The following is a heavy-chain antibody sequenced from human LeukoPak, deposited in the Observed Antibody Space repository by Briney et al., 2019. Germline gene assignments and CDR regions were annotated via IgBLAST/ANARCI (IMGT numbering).Heavy chain of an antibody. CDR2: INTDGSST. J-gene: IGHJ5*02. Sequence: PGGSLRLSCVASGFSFSDYWMHWVRQVPGKGLVWVSRINTDGSSTDYADSVKGRFTISRDNAKNTLYLQMNSLRAEDTAVYYCAKGWFDPWGQGTLVTVSS. V-gene: IGHV3-74*01. CDR1: GFSFSDYW. CDR3: AKGWFDP.